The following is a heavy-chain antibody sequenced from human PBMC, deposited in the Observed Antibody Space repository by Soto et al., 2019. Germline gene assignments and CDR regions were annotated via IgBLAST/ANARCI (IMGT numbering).Heavy chain of an antibody. Sequence: PSETLSLTCTVSGGSVSSGGYYWSWIRQHPGKGREWIGYIYYSGSTYYNPSLKSRVTISVDTSKNQFSLKLSSVTAADTAVYYCARVGDGYCSSTSCHDAFDIWGQGTMVTVSS. CDR2: IYYSGST. D-gene: IGHD2-2*01. J-gene: IGHJ3*02. CDR1: GGSVSSGGYY. CDR3: ARVGDGYCSSTSCHDAFDI. V-gene: IGHV4-31*03.